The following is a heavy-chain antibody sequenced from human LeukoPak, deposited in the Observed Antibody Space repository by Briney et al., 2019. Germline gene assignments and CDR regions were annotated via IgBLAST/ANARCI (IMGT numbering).Heavy chain of an antibody. J-gene: IGHJ4*02. CDR3: ARTDSNIAARRIGFDS. V-gene: IGHV4-39*07. CDR2: IYYSGST. Sequence: SETLSLTCTVSGGSISSSSYYWGWIRQPPGKGLEWIGSIYYSGSTYYNPSLKSRVTISVDTSKNQFSLKLSSVTAADTAVYYCARTDSNIAARRIGFDSWGQGTLATVSS. CDR1: GGSISSSSYY. D-gene: IGHD6-6*01.